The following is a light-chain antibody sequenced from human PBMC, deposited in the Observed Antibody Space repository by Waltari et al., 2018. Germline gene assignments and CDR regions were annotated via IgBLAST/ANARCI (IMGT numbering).Light chain of an antibody. CDR1: ISNIGSNA. J-gene: IGLJ3*02. CDR3: AACDDSLNGQRV. CDR2: KTN. Sequence: QSVLTQPPSASGVPGQRVTISCSGSISNIGSNAVSWYQQFPGTAPKLPIYKTNQRPAGVPDRFSGAKSGTSASRAITGLKSEDEADYYCAACDDSLNGQRVFGGGTKLTVL. V-gene: IGLV1-44*01.